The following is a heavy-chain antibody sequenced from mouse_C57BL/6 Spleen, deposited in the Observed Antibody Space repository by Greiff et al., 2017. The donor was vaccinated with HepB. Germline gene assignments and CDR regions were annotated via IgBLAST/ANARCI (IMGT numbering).Heavy chain of an antibody. CDR3: ARETGTDY. D-gene: IGHD4-1*01. V-gene: IGHV1-82*01. Sequence: VQLQQSGPELVKPGASVKISCKASGYAFSSSWMNWVMQRPGKGLEWIGRIYPGDGDTNYNGKFKGKATLTADKSSSTAYMQLSSLTSEDSAVYFCARETGTDYWGQGTTLTVSS. J-gene: IGHJ2*01. CDR1: GYAFSSSW. CDR2: IYPGDGDT.